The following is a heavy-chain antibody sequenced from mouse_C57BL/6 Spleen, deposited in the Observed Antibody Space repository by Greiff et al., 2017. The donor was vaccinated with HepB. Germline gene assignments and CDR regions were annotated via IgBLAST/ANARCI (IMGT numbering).Heavy chain of an antibody. CDR2: IDPSDSYT. J-gene: IGHJ2*01. V-gene: IGHV1-50*01. CDR1: GYTFTSYW. CDR3: ARYSYFDH. Sequence: QVQLQQPGAELVKPGASVKLSCKASGYTFTSYWMQWVKQRPGQGLEWIGEIDPSDSYTNYNQKFKGKATLTVDTSSSTAYMQLSSLTSEDSAVYYCARYSYFDHWGQGTTLTVSS.